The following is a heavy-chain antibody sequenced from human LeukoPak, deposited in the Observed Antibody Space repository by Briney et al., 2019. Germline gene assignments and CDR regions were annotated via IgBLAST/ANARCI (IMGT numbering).Heavy chain of an antibody. CDR3: ARDHNGNDY. D-gene: IGHD1-14*01. V-gene: IGHV3-48*04. CDR2: ISSGGSTT. Sequence: GGSLRLSCAASGFTFSSYSMNWVRQAPGKGLEWVSYISSGGSTTYYAGSVKGRFTVSRDNAKNSLYLQMNSLRAEDTAVYYCARDHNGNDYWGQGTLVTVSS. CDR1: GFTFSSYS. J-gene: IGHJ4*02.